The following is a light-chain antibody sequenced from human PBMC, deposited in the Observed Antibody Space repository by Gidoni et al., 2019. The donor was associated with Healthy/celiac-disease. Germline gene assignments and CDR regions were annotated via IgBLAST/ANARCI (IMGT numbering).Light chain of an antibody. J-gene: IGKJ2*01. CDR1: QSISSY. CDR2: AAS. CDR3: QQSNSTPYT. Sequence: GDRVTITCRASQSISSYLNWYQQKPGQAPKLLIYAASSLQSGVPSRFSGSGSGTDFTLTISSLQPEDFATYYCQQSNSTPYTFGQGTKLEIK. V-gene: IGKV1-39*01.